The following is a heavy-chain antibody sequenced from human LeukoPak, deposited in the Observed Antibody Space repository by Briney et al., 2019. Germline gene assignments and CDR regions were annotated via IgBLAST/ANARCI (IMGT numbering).Heavy chain of an antibody. CDR3: AKAYDILTGYESTFDY. D-gene: IGHD3-9*01. Sequence: GRSLRLSCAASGFTFDDYAMHWVRHAPGKGLEWVSGISWNSGSIGYADSVKGRFTISRDNAKNSLYLQMDSLRAEDTALYYCAKAYDILTGYESTFDYWGQGTLVTVSS. CDR1: GFTFDDYA. CDR2: ISWNSGSI. V-gene: IGHV3-9*01. J-gene: IGHJ4*02.